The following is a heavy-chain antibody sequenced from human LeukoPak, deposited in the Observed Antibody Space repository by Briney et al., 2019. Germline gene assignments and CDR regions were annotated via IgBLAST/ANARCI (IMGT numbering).Heavy chain of an antibody. CDR1: GFTFSSYA. V-gene: IGHV3-23*01. CDR3: AKDPTYYYDSSRSGNWFDP. Sequence: GRSLRLSCVASGFTFSSYAMSWVRQAPGKGLEWVSAISGSGDSTYYADSVKGRFTISRDNSKNTLYLQMNSLRAEDTAVYYCAKDPTYYYDSSRSGNWFDPWGQGTLVTVSS. CDR2: ISGSGDST. J-gene: IGHJ5*02. D-gene: IGHD3-22*01.